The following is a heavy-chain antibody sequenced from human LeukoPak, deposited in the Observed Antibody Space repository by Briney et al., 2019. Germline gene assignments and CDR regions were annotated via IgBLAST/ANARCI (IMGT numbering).Heavy chain of an antibody. J-gene: IGHJ4*02. CDR3: AKDWGEYFDYVWGSFTSFDF. V-gene: IGHV3-23*01. CDR2: ISTTGGTT. CDR1: GFTFSSYA. Sequence: GGSLRLSCAASGFTFSSYAMSWVRQAPGRGLEWVSAISTTGGTTYYADSVRGRFTISRDNSRNTLYLQMNSLRAEDTAIYYCAKDWGEYFDYVWGSFTSFDFWGQGTLVTVSS. D-gene: IGHD3-16*01.